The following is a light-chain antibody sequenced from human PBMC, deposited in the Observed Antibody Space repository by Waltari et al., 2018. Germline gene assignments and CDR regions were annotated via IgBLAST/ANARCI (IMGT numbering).Light chain of an antibody. J-gene: IGKJ4*01. CDR3: QQYDNLQLT. CDR2: DAS. CDR1: QDISYY. Sequence: DIQMTPSPSSLSASVGDRVTIACQASQDISYYLNWYQQKPGKAPKLLIYDASNLETGVPSRFSGSGSGTDFTFTISSLQPEDIAIYYCQQYDNLQLTFGGGTKVEIK. V-gene: IGKV1-33*01.